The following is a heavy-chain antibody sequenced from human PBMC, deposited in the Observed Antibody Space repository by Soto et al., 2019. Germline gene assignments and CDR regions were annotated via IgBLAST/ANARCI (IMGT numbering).Heavy chain of an antibody. V-gene: IGHV3-7*01. CDR3: ARGIGCSGGSCYSASAYYYYYMDV. J-gene: IGHJ6*03. CDR1: GFTFSSYW. CDR2: IKQDGSEK. D-gene: IGHD2-15*01. Sequence: VQLVESGGGLVQPGGSLRLSCAASGFTFSSYWMSWVRQAPGKGLEWVANIKQDGSEKYYVDSVKGRFTISRDNAKNSLYLQMNSLRAEDTAVYYCARGIGCSGGSCYSASAYYYYYMDVWGKGTTVTVSS.